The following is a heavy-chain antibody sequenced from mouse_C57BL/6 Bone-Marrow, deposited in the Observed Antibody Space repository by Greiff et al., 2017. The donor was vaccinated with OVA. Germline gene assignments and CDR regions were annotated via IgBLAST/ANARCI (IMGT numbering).Heavy chain of an antibody. CDR2: IDPEDGDT. CDR1: GFNIKDYY. CDR3: TTDRRGHYYGSTLWYFDV. V-gene: IGHV14-1*01. D-gene: IGHD1-1*01. Sequence: DVQLQESGAELVRPGASVKLSCTASGFNIKDYYMHWVKQRPEQGLEWIGRIDPEDGDTEYAPKFQGQATMTADTSSNTAYLQISSLTPEDTAVYYCTTDRRGHYYGSTLWYFDVWGTGTTVTVSS. J-gene: IGHJ1*03.